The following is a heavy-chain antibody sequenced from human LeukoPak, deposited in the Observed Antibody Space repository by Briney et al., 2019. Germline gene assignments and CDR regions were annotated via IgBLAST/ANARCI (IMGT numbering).Heavy chain of an antibody. CDR2: ISSGSSFI. Sequence: PGGSLRLSCAASGFTFSTYSMNWVRQAPGKGLEWVSSISSGSSFIYYAHSGKGRFTISKNNAKHSLFLQMNSLRAEDTAVCYCARESSGYFYWGQGTLVTVSS. V-gene: IGHV3-21*01. J-gene: IGHJ4*02. CDR1: GFTFSTYS. CDR3: ARESSGYFY. D-gene: IGHD3-22*01.